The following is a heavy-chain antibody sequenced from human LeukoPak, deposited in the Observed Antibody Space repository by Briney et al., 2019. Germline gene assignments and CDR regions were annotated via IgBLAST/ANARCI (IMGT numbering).Heavy chain of an antibody. Sequence: GTLRLSCAASGFTFSSYAMHWVRQAPGKGLEWVAVISYDGSNKYYADSVKGRFTISRDNSKNTLYLQMNSLRAEDTAVYYCARGGYCSSTSCYSLRFLEWLIFDYWGQGTLVTVSS. CDR3: ARGGYCSSTSCYSLRFLEWLIFDY. D-gene: IGHD2-2*02. J-gene: IGHJ4*02. V-gene: IGHV3-30-3*01. CDR1: GFTFSSYA. CDR2: ISYDGSNK.